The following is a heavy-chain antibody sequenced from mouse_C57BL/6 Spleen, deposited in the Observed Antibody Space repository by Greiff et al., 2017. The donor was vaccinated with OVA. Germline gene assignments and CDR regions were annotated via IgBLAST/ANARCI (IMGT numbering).Heavy chain of an antibody. CDR2: INPSNGGT. CDR1: GYTFTSYW. D-gene: IGHD1-1*01. V-gene: IGHV1-53*01. J-gene: IGHJ2*01. CDR3: ARSRNYYGSSYVNLFDY. Sequence: QVQLQQPGTELVKPGASVKLSCKASGYTFTSYWMHWVKQRPGQGLEWIGNINPSNGGTNYNEQFKSKATLTVDNSSSTAYMQLSSLTSEDSAVYYCARSRNYYGSSYVNLFDYWGQGTTLTVSS.